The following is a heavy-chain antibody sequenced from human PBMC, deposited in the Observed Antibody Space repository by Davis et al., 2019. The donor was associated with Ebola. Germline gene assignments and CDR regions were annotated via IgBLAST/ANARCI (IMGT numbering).Heavy chain of an antibody. D-gene: IGHD3-10*01. CDR2: INAGNGNT. V-gene: IGHV1-3*01. CDR3: ARVSGWFRELGYWFDP. Sequence: AASVKVSCKASGYTFTSYAMHWVRQAPGQRLEWMGWINAGNGNTNYAQKLQGRVTMTTDTSTSTAYMELRSLRSEDTAVYYCARVSGWFRELGYWFDPWGQGTLVTVSS. CDR1: GYTFTSYA. J-gene: IGHJ5*02.